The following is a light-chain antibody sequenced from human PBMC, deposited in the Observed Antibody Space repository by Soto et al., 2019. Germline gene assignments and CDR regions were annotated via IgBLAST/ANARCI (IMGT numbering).Light chain of an antibody. CDR2: GAS. CDR1: QSVSSSY. Sequence: EIVLTQSPGPLSLSPGERATLSCRASQSVSSSYLAWYQQKPGQAPRLLIYGASSRVTGIPDRLSGSGSGTDFSLTISRLEPEDCAVYYCRLDRTFGPGTKVDIK. V-gene: IGKV3-20*01. J-gene: IGKJ3*01. CDR3: RLDRT.